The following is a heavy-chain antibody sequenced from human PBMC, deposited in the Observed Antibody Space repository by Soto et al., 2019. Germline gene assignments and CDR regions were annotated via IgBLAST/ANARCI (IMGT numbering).Heavy chain of an antibody. D-gene: IGHD3-10*01. Sequence: QVQLVESGGGVVQPGRSLRLSCAASGFTFSSYAMHWVRQAPGKGLEWVAVISYDGSNKYYADSVKGRFTISRDNSKNTLYLQMNSLRAEDTAVYYCARDPEGTMVRGVPPGKVDYWGQGTLVTVSS. CDR2: ISYDGSNK. J-gene: IGHJ4*02. CDR3: ARDPEGTMVRGVPPGKVDY. V-gene: IGHV3-30-3*01. CDR1: GFTFSSYA.